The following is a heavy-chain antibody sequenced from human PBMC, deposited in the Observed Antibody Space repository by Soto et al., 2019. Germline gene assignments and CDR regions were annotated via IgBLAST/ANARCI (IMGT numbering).Heavy chain of an antibody. Sequence: ETLSLTCTVSGGSIRSYYWSWIRQPPGKGLEWIGYIYYSGSTNYNPSLKSRVTISVDTSKNQFSLKLSSVTAADTAVYYCARQDGGDSPQYYFDYWGQGTLVTVSS. CDR2: IYYSGST. CDR1: GGSIRSYY. D-gene: IGHD2-21*01. CDR3: ARQDGGDSPQYYFDY. V-gene: IGHV4-59*01. J-gene: IGHJ4*02.